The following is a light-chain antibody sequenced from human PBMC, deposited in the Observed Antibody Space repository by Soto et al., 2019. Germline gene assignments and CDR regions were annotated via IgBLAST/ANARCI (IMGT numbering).Light chain of an antibody. CDR1: GSDVGVYNF. V-gene: IGLV2-11*01. Sequence: QSALTQTRSVSGSPGQAGTCSCAGTGSDVGVYNFVSWYQRYPGKAPQLMIYDVDKRPLGVPARFSGSKSGNTASLTISGLQAEDEADYYCCSYAGSYTVVFGGGTKVPVL. J-gene: IGLJ2*01. CDR2: DVD. CDR3: CSYAGSYTVV.